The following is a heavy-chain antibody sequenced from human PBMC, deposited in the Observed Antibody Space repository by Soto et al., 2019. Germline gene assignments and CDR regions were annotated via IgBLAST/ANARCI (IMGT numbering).Heavy chain of an antibody. V-gene: IGHV1-46*03. D-gene: IGHD2-15*01. Sequence: ASVKVSCKASGYTFTSYYMHWVRQAPGQGLEWMGIINPSGGSTSYAQKFQGRVTMTRDTSTSTVYMELSSLRSEDTAVYYCARDRIGGYCSGGSCPPFDYWGQGTLVTVSS. CDR3: ARDRIGGYCSGGSCPPFDY. CDR1: GYTFTSYY. J-gene: IGHJ4*02. CDR2: INPSGGST.